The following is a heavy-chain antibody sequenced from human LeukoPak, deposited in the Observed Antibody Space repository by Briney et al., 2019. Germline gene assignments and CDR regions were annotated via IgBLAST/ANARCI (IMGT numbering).Heavy chain of an antibody. J-gene: IGHJ4*02. V-gene: IGHV3-30*04. CDR1: GFTFGTYA. CDR2: ILSVGSIQ. Sequence: PGGSLRLSCAASGFTFGTYAMHWVRQAPGKGLEWVAVILSVGSIQNSADSVRGRSIISRDNSKNTLSLQMNRLRTEDTAVYYCARGAILGGYNLIDDWGQGTLVTVSS. D-gene: IGHD1-26*01. CDR3: ARGAILGGYNLIDD.